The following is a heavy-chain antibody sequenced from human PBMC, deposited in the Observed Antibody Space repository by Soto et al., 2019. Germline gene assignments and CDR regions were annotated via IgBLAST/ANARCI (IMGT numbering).Heavy chain of an antibody. Sequence: SETLSLTCTVSGGSISSGDYYWSWIRQPPGKGLEWIGYIYYSGSTYYNPSLKSRVTISVDTSKNQFSLKLSSVTAADTAVYYCARVVVVAATPGWFDPWGHGTLVTVSS. V-gene: IGHV4-30-4*01. CDR2: IYYSGST. J-gene: IGHJ5*02. CDR1: GGSISSGDYY. CDR3: ARVVVVAATPGWFDP. D-gene: IGHD2-15*01.